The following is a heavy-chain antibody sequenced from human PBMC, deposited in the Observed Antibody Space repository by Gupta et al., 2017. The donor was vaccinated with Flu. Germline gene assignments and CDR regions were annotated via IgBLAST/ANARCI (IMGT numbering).Heavy chain of an antibody. CDR3: AWRALLLGGDFDI. CDR1: VCTFRIYT. D-gene: IGHD7-27*01. J-gene: IGHJ3*02. Sequence: AAVCTFRIYTFMWGLHAPGKGLEGVSSSSRYSDYIYNTDSVTGLFASSRDNAEDSLYLQINSLKAEDTAVYYCAWRALLLGGDFDIGGQGTMVTVAS. V-gene: IGHV3-21*01. CDR2: SSRYSDYI.